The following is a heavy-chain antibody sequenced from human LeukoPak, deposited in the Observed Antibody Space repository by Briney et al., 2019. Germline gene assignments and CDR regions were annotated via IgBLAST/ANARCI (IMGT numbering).Heavy chain of an antibody. J-gene: IGHJ4*02. Sequence: SETLSLTCAVYGGSFSPYYWSWIRQPPGKGLEWIGEINHSGSTNYNPSLKSRVTMSVDTSKNQFSLRLSSVTAADTAVYYCARGGFYCGGDCYVDYWGQGTLVTVSS. V-gene: IGHV4-34*01. D-gene: IGHD2-21*02. CDR2: INHSGST. CDR1: GGSFSPYY. CDR3: ARGGFYCGGDCYVDY.